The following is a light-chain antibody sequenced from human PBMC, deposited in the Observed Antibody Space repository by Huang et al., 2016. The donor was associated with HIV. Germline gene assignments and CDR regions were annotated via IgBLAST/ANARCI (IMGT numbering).Light chain of an antibody. CDR2: GSS. J-gene: IGKJ2*01. V-gene: IGKV3-20*01. CDR3: QQSDGNT. CDR1: QTVRSTS. Sequence: EIVLTQSPDTLSLSPGERATLSCRASQTVRSTSVAWYQQKPGQAPRLLIYGSSSRAAGIPDRFTGSGSGTDFTLTISRLEPEDFAVYHCQQSDGNTFGQGTKVDMK.